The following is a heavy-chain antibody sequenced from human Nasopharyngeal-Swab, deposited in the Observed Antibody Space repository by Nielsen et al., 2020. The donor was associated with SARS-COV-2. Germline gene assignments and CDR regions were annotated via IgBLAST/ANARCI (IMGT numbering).Heavy chain of an antibody. CDR3: VKEGSDFDY. CDR1: GFTFSRYA. CDR2: ISYDGSNK. Sequence: GESLKISCAASGFTFSRYAMHWVRQAPGKGLEWVAVISYDGSNKYYADSVKGRFTISRDNSKNTLYLQMNSLRAEDTAVYYCVKEGSDFDYWGQGTLVTVSS. J-gene: IGHJ4*02. V-gene: IGHV3-30*04. D-gene: IGHD2-15*01.